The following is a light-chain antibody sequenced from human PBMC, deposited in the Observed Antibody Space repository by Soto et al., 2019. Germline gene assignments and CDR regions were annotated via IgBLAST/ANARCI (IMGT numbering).Light chain of an antibody. J-gene: IGKJ4*01. Sequence: IVLTQSPGTLPLSPGERATLSCRASQSVSSSYFAWYQQKPGQAPRLLIYRTSIRATGIPDRFIGSGSGTDFTLTISRLEPEDFAVYYCQQYDTSRGLTFGGGTKVVIK. CDR3: QQYDTSRGLT. CDR1: QSVSSSY. V-gene: IGKV3-20*01. CDR2: RTS.